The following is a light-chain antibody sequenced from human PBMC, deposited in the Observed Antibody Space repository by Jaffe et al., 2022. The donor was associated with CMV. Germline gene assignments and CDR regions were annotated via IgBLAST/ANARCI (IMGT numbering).Light chain of an antibody. CDR1: QDISNF. CDR3: QEYKSAPDS. V-gene: IGKV1-27*01. J-gene: IGKJ2*03. CDR2: AAS. Sequence: DIQMTQSPSSLSASVGDRVTITCRASQDISNFLAWYQQKPGKVPKVLIYAASTLQSGVPSRFSGSGFGTDFTLTISSLQPEDVATYYCQEYKSAPDSFGQGTKLEIK.